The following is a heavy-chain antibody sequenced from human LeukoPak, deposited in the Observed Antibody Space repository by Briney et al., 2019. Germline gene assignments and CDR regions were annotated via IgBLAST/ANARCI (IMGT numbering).Heavy chain of an antibody. Sequence: GGSLRLSCAASGFTFSSYSMNWVRQAPGKGLEWVSSISSSSSYIYYADSVKGRFTISRDNAKNSLYLQMNSLRAEDTAVYYCAIRPYSYGYEDYWGQGTLVTVSS. D-gene: IGHD5-18*01. V-gene: IGHV3-21*01. J-gene: IGHJ4*02. CDR3: AIRPYSYGYEDY. CDR2: ISSSSSYI. CDR1: GFTFSSYS.